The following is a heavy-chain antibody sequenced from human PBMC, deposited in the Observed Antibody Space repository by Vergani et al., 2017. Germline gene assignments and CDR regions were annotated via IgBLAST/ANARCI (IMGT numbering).Heavy chain of an antibody. CDR2: IYYSGST. CDR1: GGSISSYY. D-gene: IGHD2-21*02. V-gene: IGHV4-59*01. J-gene: IGHJ6*03. Sequence: QVQLQESGPGLVKPSETLSLTCTVSGGSISSYYWSWIRQPPGKGLEWIGYIYYSGSTNYNPSLKSRVTISVDTSKNQFSLKLSSVTAADTAVYYGAVTGYSYYYYMDVWGKGTTVTVSS. CDR3: AVTGYSYYYYMDV.